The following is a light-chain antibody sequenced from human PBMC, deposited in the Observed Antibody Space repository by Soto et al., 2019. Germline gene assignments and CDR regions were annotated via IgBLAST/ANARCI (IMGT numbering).Light chain of an antibody. CDR1: QSLLHGNGYNF. V-gene: IGKV2-28*01. J-gene: IGKJ1*01. Sequence: DIVMTQSPLSLPVTPGEPASISCRSSQSLLHGNGYNFLDWYLQKPGQSPQLLIYLGSHRASGVPNRFSASGSGTDFTLKISTVEAEDVGVYYCLQTLQTPWTFGQGTNVGIK. CDR3: LQTLQTPWT. CDR2: LGS.